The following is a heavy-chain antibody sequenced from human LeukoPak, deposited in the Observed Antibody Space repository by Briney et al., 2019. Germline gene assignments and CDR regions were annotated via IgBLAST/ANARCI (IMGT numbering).Heavy chain of an antibody. J-gene: IGHJ4*02. D-gene: IGHD3-3*01. CDR2: INPNSGGT. CDR1: GYTFTSYD. V-gene: IGHV1-2*02. CDR3: ARDNWSGDFWSGYYSLEIDY. Sequence: ASVKVSCKASGYTFTSYDITWVRQAPGQGLEWMGWINPNSGGTNYAQKFQGRVTMTRDTSISTAYMELSRLRSDDTAVYYCARDNWSGDFWSGYYSLEIDYWGQGTLVTVSS.